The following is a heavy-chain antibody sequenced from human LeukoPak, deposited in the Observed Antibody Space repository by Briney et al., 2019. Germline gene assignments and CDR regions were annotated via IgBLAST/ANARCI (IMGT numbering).Heavy chain of an antibody. D-gene: IGHD3-22*01. CDR1: GDSISSGDYY. CDR2: FYYSGST. Sequence: PSETLSLTCTVSGDSISSGDYYWGWIRQPPGKGLEWIGNFYYSGSTYYNPSLKSRVTISEDTSKNQFSLRLTSVTPEDTAVYYCARDLLDSSGYYSYYFDYWGQGTLVTVSS. J-gene: IGHJ4*02. V-gene: IGHV4-39*07. CDR3: ARDLLDSSGYYSYYFDY.